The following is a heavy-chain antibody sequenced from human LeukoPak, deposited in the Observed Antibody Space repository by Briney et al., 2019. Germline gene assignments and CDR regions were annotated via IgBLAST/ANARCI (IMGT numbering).Heavy chain of an antibody. CDR3: AREEGYYDSSGYYSF. CDR1: GFTFSSYE. D-gene: IGHD3-22*01. V-gene: IGHV3-48*03. Sequence: GGSLRLXCAASGFTFSSYEMNWVRQAPGKGLEWVSYISSSGSTIYYADSVKGRFTISRDNAKNSLYLQMNSLRAEDTAVYYCAREEGYYDSSGYYSFWGQGTLVTVSS. J-gene: IGHJ4*02. CDR2: ISSSGSTI.